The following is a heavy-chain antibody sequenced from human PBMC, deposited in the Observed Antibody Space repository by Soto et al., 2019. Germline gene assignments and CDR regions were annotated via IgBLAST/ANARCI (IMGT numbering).Heavy chain of an antibody. CDR2: IYYSGSS. J-gene: IGHJ3*02. CDR1: GGSISSGGYY. V-gene: IGHV4-31*03. Sequence: QVQLQESGPGLVKPSQTLSLTCTVSGGSISSGGYYWSWIRQHPGKGLEWIGYIYYSGSSYYNPSLKRRVTISVDTAKNQFSLKLSSVTAADTAVYYWARDPPETKNAFDIWGQGTMVTVSS. CDR3: ARDPPETKNAFDI.